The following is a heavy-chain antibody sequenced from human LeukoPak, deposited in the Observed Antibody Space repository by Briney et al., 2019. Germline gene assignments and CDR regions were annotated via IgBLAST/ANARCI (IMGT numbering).Heavy chain of an antibody. CDR3: ARVRIARGLGDYGMDV. D-gene: IGHD2-21*01. Sequence: GASVKVSCKASGYTFTGYYMHWVRQAPGQGLEWMGWINPNSGATYYEQKFQGRVTMTRDTSISTAYMEMSSLRSDDMAVYYCARVRIARGLGDYGMDVWGQGTTVTVSS. J-gene: IGHJ6*02. CDR1: GYTFTGYY. V-gene: IGHV1-2*02. CDR2: INPNSGAT.